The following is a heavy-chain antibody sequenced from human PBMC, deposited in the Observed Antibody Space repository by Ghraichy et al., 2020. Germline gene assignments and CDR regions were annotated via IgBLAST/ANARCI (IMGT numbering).Heavy chain of an antibody. Sequence: ESLNISCAASGFTFSRYWMSWVRQVPGKGLEWVAIIKEDGSEKYYVDSVKGRFASSRDNAKYSLFLEMNSLRAEDTAIYYCTRAGRPADYWGQGTLVTVSS. D-gene: IGHD6-25*01. CDR2: IKEDGSEK. CDR1: GFTFSRYW. V-gene: IGHV3-7*01. CDR3: TRAGRPADY. J-gene: IGHJ4*02.